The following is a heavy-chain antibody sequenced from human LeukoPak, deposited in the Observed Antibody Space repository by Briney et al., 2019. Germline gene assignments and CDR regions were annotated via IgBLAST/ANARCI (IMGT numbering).Heavy chain of an antibody. D-gene: IGHD3-3*01. CDR3: ARDSHKTDVLRFLEWFPLEC. CDR2: ISYDGSNK. J-gene: IGHJ4*02. V-gene: IGHV3-30-3*01. CDR1: GFTFSSYA. Sequence: PGGSLRLSCAASGFTFSSYAMHWVRQAPGKGLEWVAVISYDGSNKYYADSVKGRFTIPIDNSKNTLYLQMNSLRAEDTDVYYCARDSHKTDVLRFLEWFPLECWGQGTLVTVSS.